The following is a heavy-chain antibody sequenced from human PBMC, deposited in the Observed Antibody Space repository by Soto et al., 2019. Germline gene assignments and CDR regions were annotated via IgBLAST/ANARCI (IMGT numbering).Heavy chain of an antibody. Sequence: GGSMILSCAAAGFTVSSYHRSWVRQAPGKGLEWVSVIYTAGSADFADSVKVRFTSSRDNSKNTLYLQMSSLRAEDTAVYYCERVHGSSYHYFDYWGQGTVVTVSS. J-gene: IGHJ4*02. CDR2: IYTAGSA. CDR3: ERVHGSSYHYFDY. D-gene: IGHD3-16*02. V-gene: IGHV3-66*01. CDR1: GFTVSSYH.